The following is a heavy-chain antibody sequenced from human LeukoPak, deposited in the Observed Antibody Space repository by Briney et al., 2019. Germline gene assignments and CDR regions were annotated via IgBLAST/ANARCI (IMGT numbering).Heavy chain of an antibody. J-gene: IGHJ4*02. V-gene: IGHV4-39*01. CDR1: GVSISSSSYY. CDR2: IYYSGST. CDR3: ATIYYYDSSGYYWTFDY. Sequence: SETLSLTCTVSGVSISSSSYYWGWLRQPPGKGLEWIGSIYYSGSTYYNPSLKSRVTISVDTSKNQFPLKLSSVTAADTAVYYCATIYYYDSSGYYWTFDYWGQGTLVTVSS. D-gene: IGHD3-22*01.